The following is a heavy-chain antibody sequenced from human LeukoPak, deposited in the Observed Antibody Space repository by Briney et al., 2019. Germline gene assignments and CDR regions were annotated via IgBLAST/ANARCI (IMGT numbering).Heavy chain of an antibody. J-gene: IGHJ1*01. CDR2: IYHSGST. V-gene: IGHV4-38-2*02. CDR3: ARRGYQLLHRYFQH. Sequence: SETLSLTCTVSGYSISSGYYWGWIRQPPGKGLEWIGSIYHSGSTNYNPSLKSRVTISVDTSKNQFSLKLSSVTAADTAVYYCARRGYQLLHRYFQHWGQGTLVTVSS. D-gene: IGHD2-2*01. CDR1: GYSISSGYY.